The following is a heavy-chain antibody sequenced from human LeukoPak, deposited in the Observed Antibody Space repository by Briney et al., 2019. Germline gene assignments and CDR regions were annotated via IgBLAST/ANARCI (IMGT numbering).Heavy chain of an antibody. V-gene: IGHV4-30-2*01. CDR3: ARDKGAFDI. CDR2: IYHSGST. J-gene: IGHJ3*02. CDR1: GGSISSGGYS. Sequence: PSETLSLTCAVSGGSISSGGYSWSWIRQPPGKGLEWIGYIYHSGSTYYNPSLKSRATISVDRSKNQFSLKLSSVTAADTAVYYCARDKGAFDIWGQGTMVTVSS.